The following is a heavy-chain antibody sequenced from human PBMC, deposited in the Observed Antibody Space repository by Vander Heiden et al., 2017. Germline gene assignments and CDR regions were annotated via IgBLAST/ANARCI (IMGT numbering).Heavy chain of an antibody. V-gene: IGHV3-23*01. Sequence: EVQLLDSGGGLVQPGGSLRPSCAASGFPFSSYALSLVRQAPGKGLEWVSAISGSGGSTYYADSVKGRFTISRDNSKNTLYLQMNSLRAEDTAVYYCAKDPGRRQWLPAGTFDYWGQGTLVTVSS. CDR1: GFPFSSYA. CDR3: AKDPGRRQWLPAGTFDY. CDR2: ISGSGGST. J-gene: IGHJ4*02. D-gene: IGHD6-19*01.